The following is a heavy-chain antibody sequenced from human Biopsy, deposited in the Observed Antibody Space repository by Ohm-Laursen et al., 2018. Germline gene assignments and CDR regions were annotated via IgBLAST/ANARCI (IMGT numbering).Heavy chain of an antibody. J-gene: IGHJ6*02. CDR1: GFTFSDYY. V-gene: IGHV4-59*01. CDR3: ARDSGILNYGNFKYYHYYGMDV. Sequence: LRLSCAASGFTFSDYYMNWIRQPPGKGLEWIGHIYYSVMTNYNPSLQSRVSISVDTSRNQISLTLSSVTAADTAVYYCARDSGILNYGNFKYYHYYGMDVWGQGTKVTVSS. D-gene: IGHD4-11*01. CDR2: IYYSVMT.